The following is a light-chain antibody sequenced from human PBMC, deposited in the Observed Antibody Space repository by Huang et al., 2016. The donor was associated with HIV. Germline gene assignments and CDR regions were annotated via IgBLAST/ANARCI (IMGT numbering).Light chain of an antibody. Sequence: EVVLTQSPATLSLSPGEGASVSCRSSQTIGIYLACYQQKPGQAPRLLIHDASTRAAGIPARFSGSGSGTDFTLTIRSLEPEDFAVYYCQQRFTFGQGTRLEIK. CDR1: QTIGIY. CDR2: DAS. V-gene: IGKV3-11*01. CDR3: QQRFT. J-gene: IGKJ5*01.